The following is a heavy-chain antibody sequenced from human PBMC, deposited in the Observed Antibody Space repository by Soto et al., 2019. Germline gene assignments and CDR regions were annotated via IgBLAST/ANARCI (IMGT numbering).Heavy chain of an antibody. CDR3: ARAKTYYYGSGSADGMDV. D-gene: IGHD3-10*01. V-gene: IGHV3-30-3*01. J-gene: IGHJ6*02. Sequence: PGGSLRLSCVASGFTFSSYAMHWVRQAPGRGLEWVAVISYDGSNKYYADSVKGRFTISRDNSKNTLYLQMNSLRAEDTAVYYCARAKTYYYGSGSADGMDVWGQGTTVTVSS. CDR2: ISYDGSNK. CDR1: GFTFSSYA.